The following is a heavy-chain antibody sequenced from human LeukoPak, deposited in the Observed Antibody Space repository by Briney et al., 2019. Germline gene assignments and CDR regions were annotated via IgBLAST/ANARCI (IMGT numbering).Heavy chain of an antibody. J-gene: IGHJ4*02. CDR3: AKDRVFELWFEEASPYYFDY. V-gene: IGHV3-30*02. D-gene: IGHD3-10*01. CDR2: IRYDGSNK. Sequence: GGSLRLSCAASGFTFSSYGMHWVRQAPGKGLEWVAYIRYDGSNKYYADSVKGRFTISTDISKNTLYLQMNSLRAEDTAVYYCAKDRVFELWFEEASPYYFDYWGQGTLVTVSS. CDR1: GFTFSSYG.